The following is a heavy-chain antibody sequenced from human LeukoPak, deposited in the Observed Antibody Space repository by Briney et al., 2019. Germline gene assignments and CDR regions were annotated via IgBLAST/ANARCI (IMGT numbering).Heavy chain of an antibody. CDR2: INHSGST. D-gene: IGHD3-16*02. J-gene: IGHJ4*02. V-gene: IGHV4-34*01. Sequence: GSLRLSCAASGFTFSSYAMSWVRQPPGKGLEWIGEINHSGSTNYNPSLKSRVTISVDTSKNQFSLKLSSVTAADTAVYYCARGRTYDYVWGSYRYEYFDYWGQGTLVTVSS. CDR3: ARGRTYDYVWGSYRYEYFDY. CDR1: GFTFSSYA.